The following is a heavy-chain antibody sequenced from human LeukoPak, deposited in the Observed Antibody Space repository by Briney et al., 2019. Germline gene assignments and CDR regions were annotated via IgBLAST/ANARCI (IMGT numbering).Heavy chain of an antibody. CDR2: IYYSGST. V-gene: IGHV4-39*01. Sequence: SETLSLTCTVSGGSISSSSYYWGWIRQPPGKGLEWIGSIYYSGSTYYNPSLKSRVTISVDTSKNQFSLKLSSVTAADTAVYYCARNLHAVADNWFDPWGQGTLVTVSS. J-gene: IGHJ5*02. D-gene: IGHD6-19*01. CDR3: ARNLHAVADNWFDP. CDR1: GGSISSSSYY.